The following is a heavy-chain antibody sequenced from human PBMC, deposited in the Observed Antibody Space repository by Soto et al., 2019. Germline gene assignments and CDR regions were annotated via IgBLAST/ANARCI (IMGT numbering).Heavy chain of an antibody. V-gene: IGHV3-33*01. CDR1: GFTFSSYG. Sequence: QVQLVESGGGVVRPGRSLRLSCAASGFTFSSYGMHWVRQAPGKGLEWVAVIWYDGSNKYYADSVKGRFTISRDNSKNTLYLQMNSLRAEDTAVYYCARAPYAIGAFDIWGQGTMVTVSS. CDR2: IWYDGSNK. CDR3: ARAPYAIGAFDI. J-gene: IGHJ3*02.